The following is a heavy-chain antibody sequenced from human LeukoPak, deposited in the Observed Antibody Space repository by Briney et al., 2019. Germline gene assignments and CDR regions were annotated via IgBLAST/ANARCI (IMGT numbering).Heavy chain of an antibody. CDR2: ISGSGGST. CDR3: ARRYDFWSGYFDY. J-gene: IGHJ4*02. Sequence: GGSLRLSCAASGFTFSSYAMSWVRQAPGKGLEWVSAISGSGGSTYYADSVKGRFTISRDNSKNTLYLQMNSLRAEDTAVYYCARRYDFWSGYFDYWGQGTLVTVSS. V-gene: IGHV3-23*01. D-gene: IGHD3-3*01. CDR1: GFTFSSYA.